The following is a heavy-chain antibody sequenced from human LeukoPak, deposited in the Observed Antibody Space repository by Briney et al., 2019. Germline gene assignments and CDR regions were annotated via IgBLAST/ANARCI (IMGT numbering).Heavy chain of an antibody. CDR1: GFTFSSYA. CDR2: FSATDGSA. CDR3: ARAKIAAAGTGAFDV. V-gene: IGHV3-23*01. D-gene: IGHD6-13*01. Sequence: GGSLRLACAASGFTFSSYAMTWVRQAPGKGLEWVSAFSATDGSAQYAESVEGRFTISRDNSKNTLFLQMNSLGAEDTAVYYCARAKIAAAGTGAFDVWGQGTLVAVSS. J-gene: IGHJ3*01.